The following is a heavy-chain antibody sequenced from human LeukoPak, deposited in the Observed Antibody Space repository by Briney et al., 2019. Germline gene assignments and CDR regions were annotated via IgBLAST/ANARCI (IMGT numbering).Heavy chain of an antibody. D-gene: IGHD2-2*01. CDR1: GYTFTSYY. CDR2: MNPNSGNT. V-gene: IGHV1-8*02. J-gene: IGHJ5*02. Sequence: ASVKVSCKASGYTFTSYYMHWVRQATGQGLEWMGWMNPNSGNTGYAQKFQGRVTMTRNTSISTAYMELSSLRSEDTAVYYCARVEVYCSSTSCYLGYNWFDPWGQGTLVTVSS. CDR3: ARVEVYCSSTSCYLGYNWFDP.